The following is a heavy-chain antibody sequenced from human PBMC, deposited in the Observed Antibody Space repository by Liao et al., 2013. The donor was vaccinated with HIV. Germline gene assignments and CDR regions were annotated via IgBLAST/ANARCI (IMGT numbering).Heavy chain of an antibody. Sequence: QVQLQESGPGLVKPSQTLSLTCTVSGGSISSGSYYWSWIRQPAGKGLEWIGRIYTSGSTNYNPSLKSRVTISVDTSKNQFSLKLSSVTAADTAVYYCARSNPIAAAGTEDYWGQGTLVTVSS. CDR2: IYTSGST. D-gene: IGHD6-13*01. V-gene: IGHV4-61*02. CDR1: GGSISSGSYY. CDR3: ARSNPIAAAGTEDY. J-gene: IGHJ4*02.